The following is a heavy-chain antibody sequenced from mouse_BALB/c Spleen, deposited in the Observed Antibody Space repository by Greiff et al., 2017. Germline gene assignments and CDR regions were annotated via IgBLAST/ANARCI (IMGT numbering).Heavy chain of an antibody. CDR2: IDPENGDT. V-gene: IGHV14-4*02. J-gene: IGHJ3*01. Sequence: EVQLQQSGAELVRSGASVKLSCTASGFNIKDYYMHWVKQRPEQGLEWIGWIDPENGDTEYAPKFQGKATMTADTSSSTAYLQLSSLTSEDTAVYYCKRRTAQATVAYWGQGTLVTVSA. D-gene: IGHD3-2*02. CDR3: KRRTAQATVAY. CDR1: GFNIKDYY.